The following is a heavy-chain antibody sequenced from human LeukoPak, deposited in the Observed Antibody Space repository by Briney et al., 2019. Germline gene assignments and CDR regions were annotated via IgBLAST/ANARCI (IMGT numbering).Heavy chain of an antibody. D-gene: IGHD1-7*01. J-gene: IGHJ5*02. V-gene: IGHV1-8*01. CDR3: VRGYNRRLFTNYFDP. Sequence: ASVKVSCKTSGYTFNTYDINWVRQALGQGVEWMGWMNPNDGDTDYAPKFRGRVTMTRNASISTAYMELSSLRSEDTAVYYCVRGYNRRLFTNYFDPWGQGSLVTVSS. CDR1: GYTFNTYD. CDR2: MNPNDGDT.